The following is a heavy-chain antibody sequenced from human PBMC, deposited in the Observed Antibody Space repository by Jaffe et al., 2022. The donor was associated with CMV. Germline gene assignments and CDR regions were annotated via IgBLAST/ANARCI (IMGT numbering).Heavy chain of an antibody. Sequence: QLQLQESGPGLVKPSETLSLTCTVSGGSISSSSYYWGWIRQPPGKGLEWIGSIYYSGSTYYNPSLKSRVTISVDTSKNQFSLKLSSVTAADTAVYYCARQLYEGILEDFDYWGQGTLVTVSS. V-gene: IGHV4-39*01. J-gene: IGHJ4*02. CDR2: IYYSGST. CDR3: ARQLYEGILEDFDY. CDR1: GGSISSSSYY. D-gene: IGHD2-2*02.